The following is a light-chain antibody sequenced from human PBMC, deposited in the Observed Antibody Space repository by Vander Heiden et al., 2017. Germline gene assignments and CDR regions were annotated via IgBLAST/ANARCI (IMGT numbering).Light chain of an antibody. Sequence: NFLLRQHHSVSETPAQTRTSSWTRSSGSIARNSVHWYQQRTGSPPTTVIYEDTHRPSGVPDRFSGSIDTFSNSASLTIAGLRTEDEADYYCQSHDDSNVVFGGGTKLTVL. CDR3: QSHDDSNVV. CDR1: SGSIARNS. CDR2: EDT. J-gene: IGLJ2*01. V-gene: IGLV6-57*01.